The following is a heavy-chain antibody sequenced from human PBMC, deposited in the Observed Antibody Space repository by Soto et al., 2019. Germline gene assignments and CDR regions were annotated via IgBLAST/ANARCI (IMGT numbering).Heavy chain of an antibody. V-gene: IGHV6-1*01. Sequence: SQTLSLTCAISGDSVSSNSAGWNWIRQSPSRGLEWLGRTYYRSKWYNEYAVSVKSRITINPDTSRNQISLQLNSVTPEDTAVYSCDRDIDFGYWGRGTQVTVSS. CDR1: GDSVSSNSAG. D-gene: IGHD3-10*01. J-gene: IGHJ4*02. CDR3: DRDIDFGY. CDR2: TYYRSKWYN.